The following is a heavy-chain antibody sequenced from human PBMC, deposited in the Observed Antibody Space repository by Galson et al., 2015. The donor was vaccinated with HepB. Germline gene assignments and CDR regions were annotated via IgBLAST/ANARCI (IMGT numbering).Heavy chain of an antibody. Sequence: QVQLQESGPGLVKPSQTLSLTCTVSGGSISSYYWSWIRQPPGKGLEWIGYIYYSGSTNYNPSLKSRVTISVDTSKNQFSLKLSSVTAADTAVYYCARGLPSYYYDSSGNAFDYWGQETLVTVSS. D-gene: IGHD3-22*01. V-gene: IGHV4-59*01. CDR1: GGSISSYY. CDR3: ARGLPSYYYDSSGNAFDY. CDR2: IYYSGST. J-gene: IGHJ4*02.